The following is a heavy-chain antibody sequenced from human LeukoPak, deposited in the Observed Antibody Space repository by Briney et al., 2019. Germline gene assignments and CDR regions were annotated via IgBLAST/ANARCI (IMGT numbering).Heavy chain of an antibody. J-gene: IGHJ6*04. CDR2: ISYDGSNK. CDR1: GFTFSSYG. V-gene: IGHV3-30*18. D-gene: IGHD3-10*01. CDR3: AKAPHYYGSGSYAYYYGMDV. Sequence: PGRSLRLSCAASGFTFSSYGMHWVRQAPGKGLEWVAVISYDGSNKYYADSVKGRFTISRDNSKNTLYLQMNSLRAEDTAVYYYAKAPHYYGSGSYAYYYGMDVWGKGTTVTVSS.